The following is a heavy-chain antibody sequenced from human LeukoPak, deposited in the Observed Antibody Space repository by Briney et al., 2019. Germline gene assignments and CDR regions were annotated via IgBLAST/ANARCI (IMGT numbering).Heavy chain of an antibody. D-gene: IGHD3-22*01. CDR3: ARDSTEYYYDSSGYDAFDI. J-gene: IGHJ3*02. CDR2: IYYSGST. V-gene: IGHV4-39*01. CDR1: GGSISRSSYY. Sequence: PSETPFPTCTVSGGSISRSSYYWGWIRPPPGKGLGWIGGIYYSGSTYYHPSLKSRVTISVDTSKNQFSLKLSSVTAADTAVYYCARDSTEYYYDSSGYDAFDIWGQGTMVTVSS.